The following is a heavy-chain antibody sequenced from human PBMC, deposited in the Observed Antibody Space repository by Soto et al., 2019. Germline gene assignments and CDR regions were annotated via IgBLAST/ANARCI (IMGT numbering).Heavy chain of an antibody. CDR3: ARAVNWITMVRGVIIRPPYFDY. D-gene: IGHD3-10*01. Sequence: PSETLSLTCTVSGGSISSGDYYWSWIRQPPGKGLEWIGYIYYSGSTYYNPSLKSRVTISVDTSKNQFSLKLSSVTAADTAVYYCARAVNWITMVRGVIIRPPYFDYWGQGTLVTVSS. CDR2: IYYSGST. V-gene: IGHV4-30-4*01. J-gene: IGHJ4*02. CDR1: GGSISSGDYY.